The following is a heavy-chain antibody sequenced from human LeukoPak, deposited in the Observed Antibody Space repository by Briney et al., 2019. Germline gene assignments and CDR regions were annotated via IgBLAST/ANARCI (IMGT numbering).Heavy chain of an antibody. CDR1: GGSIGSSYYY. CDR2: IYSSGST. J-gene: IGHJ4*02. V-gene: IGHV4-39*01. Sequence: SETLSLTCTVSGGSIGSSYYYWGWIRQPPGKGLEWIGSIYSSGSTHYNPSLKSRVTISVDTSKNQFSLKLSSVTAADTAVYYCARGRYYDYVWGSYRYGGPLGYWGQGTLVTVSS. CDR3: ARGRYYDYVWGSYRYGGPLGY. D-gene: IGHD3-16*02.